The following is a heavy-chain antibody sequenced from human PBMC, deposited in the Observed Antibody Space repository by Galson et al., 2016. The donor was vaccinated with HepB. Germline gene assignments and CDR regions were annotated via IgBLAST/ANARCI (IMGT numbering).Heavy chain of an antibody. D-gene: IGHD6-19*01. CDR1: GDSVSSNSAV. Sequence: CAISGDSVSSNSAVWNWIRQSPSRGLEWLGRTFYKPKWYNDYAVSVKSRITVNADTSKNQFSLHLNSVTPDDTAVYYCTRGFEYSSGWYYFDHWGQGTLVTVSS. J-gene: IGHJ4*02. CDR3: TRGFEYSSGWYYFDH. CDR2: TFYKPKWYN. V-gene: IGHV6-1*01.